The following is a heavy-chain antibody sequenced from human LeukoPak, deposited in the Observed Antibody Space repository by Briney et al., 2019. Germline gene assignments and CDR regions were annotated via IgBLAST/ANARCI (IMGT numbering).Heavy chain of an antibody. J-gene: IGHJ4*02. D-gene: IGHD3-22*01. Sequence: GASVKVSCKASGYTFTSYAISWVRQAPGQGLEWMGGIIPIFGTANYAQKFQGRVTITADKSTSSAYMELSSLRSEDTAVYYCARARYFDSSGYYSPPFFDYWGQGTLVTVSS. CDR2: IIPIFGTA. CDR3: ARARYFDSSGYYSPPFFDY. CDR1: GYTFTSYA. V-gene: IGHV1-69*06.